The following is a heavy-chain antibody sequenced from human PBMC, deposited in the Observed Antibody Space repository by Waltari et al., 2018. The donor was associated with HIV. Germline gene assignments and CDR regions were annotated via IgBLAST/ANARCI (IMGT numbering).Heavy chain of an antibody. V-gene: IGHV3-23*01. J-gene: IGHJ6*02. Sequence: EVQLLESGGGLVQPGGSLRLSSAASGFTFSSYPLRWVRQAPGKGLEWVSAISGSGGSTYYADSVKGRFTISRDNSKNTLYLQMNSLRAEDTAVYYCAKGCGSGYYYYGMDVWGQGTTVTVSS. CDR2: ISGSGGST. CDR3: AKGCGSGYYYYGMDV. D-gene: IGHD2-21*01. CDR1: GFTFSSYP.